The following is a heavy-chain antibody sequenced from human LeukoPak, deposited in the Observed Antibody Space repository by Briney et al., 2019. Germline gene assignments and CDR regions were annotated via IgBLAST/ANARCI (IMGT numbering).Heavy chain of an antibody. CDR3: ARGSSYHVY. CDR2: IKQDGSEK. Sequence: PGGSLRLSCAASGFTFSSYAMSWVRQAPGKGLEWVANIKQDGSEKNYVDSVKGRFTISRDNAKNSLYLQMNSLSAEDTAVYYCARGSSYHVYWGQGTLVTVSS. J-gene: IGHJ4*02. CDR1: GFTFSSYA. D-gene: IGHD6-6*01. V-gene: IGHV3-7*01.